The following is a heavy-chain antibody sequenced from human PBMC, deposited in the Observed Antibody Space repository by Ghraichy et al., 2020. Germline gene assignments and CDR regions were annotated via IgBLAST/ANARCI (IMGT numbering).Heavy chain of an antibody. Sequence: LSLTCAASGFTVSSNYMSWVRQAPGKGLEWVSVIYSGGSTYYADSVKGRFTISRDNSKNTLYLQMNSLRAEDTAVYYCARDWNPLVVGGNYYYYYGMDVWGQGTTVTVSS. J-gene: IGHJ6*02. D-gene: IGHD2-2*01. CDR2: IYSGGST. V-gene: IGHV3-66*01. CDR3: ARDWNPLVVGGNYYYYYGMDV. CDR1: GFTVSSNY.